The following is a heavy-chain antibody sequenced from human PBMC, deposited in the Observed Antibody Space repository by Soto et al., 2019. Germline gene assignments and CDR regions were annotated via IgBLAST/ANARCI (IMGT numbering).Heavy chain of an antibody. J-gene: IGHJ6*02. CDR1: GGTFSSYA. CDR2: IIPISDTT. Sequence: QVQLVQSGAEVKKPRSSVKVSCKASGGTFSSYAISWVRQAPGQGLEWMGGIIPISDTTNYAQKFQGRVTITADESTRTAYMELGSLRSEDTAVYYCARSQGSSTSLDIYYYYYYGMDVWGQGTTVTVSS. CDR3: ARSQGSSTSLDIYYYYYYGMDV. D-gene: IGHD2-2*01. V-gene: IGHV1-69*01.